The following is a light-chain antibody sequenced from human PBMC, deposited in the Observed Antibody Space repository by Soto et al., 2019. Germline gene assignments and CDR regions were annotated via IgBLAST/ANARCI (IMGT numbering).Light chain of an antibody. V-gene: IGKV3-15*01. J-gene: IGKJ2*01. CDR2: GAS. CDR1: QSVRSN. CDR3: QQYYNWPPLYT. Sequence: EIVMTQSPATLSVSPGERATLSCRASQSVRSNLAWYQQKPGQAPRLLIYGASTRATGIPARFSGSGSGTEFTLTISSLQSEDFAVYYCQQYYNWPPLYTFGQGTKLEIK.